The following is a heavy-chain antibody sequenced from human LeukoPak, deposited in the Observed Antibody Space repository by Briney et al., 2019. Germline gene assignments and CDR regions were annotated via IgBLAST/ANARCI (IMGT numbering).Heavy chain of an antibody. CDR3: ARAVVYDILTGYYKFDY. V-gene: IGHV4-34*01. J-gene: IGHJ4*02. Sequence: SETLSLTCAVYGGSFSGYYWSWIRQPPGKGLEWIGEINHSGSTNYNPSLKSRVTISVDTSKNQFSLKLSSVTAADTAVYYCARAVVYDILTGYYKFDYWGQGTLVTVSS. D-gene: IGHD3-9*01. CDR2: INHSGST. CDR1: GGSFSGYY.